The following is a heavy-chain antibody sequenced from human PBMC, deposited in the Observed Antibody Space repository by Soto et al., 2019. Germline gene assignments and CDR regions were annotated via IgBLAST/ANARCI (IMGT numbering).Heavy chain of an antibody. CDR1: GGTFSSYA. V-gene: IGHV1-69*01. Sequence: QVQLVQSGAEVKKPGSSVKVSCKASGGTFSSYAISWVRQAPGQGLEWMGGIIPIFGTANYAQKFQGRVTITADESTSTAYMELSSLRSEDTAVYYCARAGYCSGGSCRPNWFDPWGQGPLVTVSS. J-gene: IGHJ5*02. CDR2: IIPIFGTA. D-gene: IGHD2-15*01. CDR3: ARAGYCSGGSCRPNWFDP.